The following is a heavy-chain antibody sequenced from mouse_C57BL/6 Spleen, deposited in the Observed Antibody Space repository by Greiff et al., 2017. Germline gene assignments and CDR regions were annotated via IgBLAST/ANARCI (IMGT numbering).Heavy chain of an antibody. V-gene: IGHV1-64*01. Sequence: VQLLQPGAELVKPGASVKLSCKASGYTFTSYWMHWVKQTPGQGLEWIGMIHPNSGSTNYNEKFKSKATLTVDKSSSTPYMQLSSLTSEDSAVYYCARGSSYWGQGTLVTVSA. J-gene: IGHJ3*01. CDR1: GYTFTSYW. CDR2: IHPNSGST. CDR3: ARGSSY.